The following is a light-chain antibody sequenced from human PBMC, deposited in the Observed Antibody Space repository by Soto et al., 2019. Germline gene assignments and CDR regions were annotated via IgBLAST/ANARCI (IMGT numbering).Light chain of an antibody. CDR3: QQHAHWPLT. CDR2: DAS. J-gene: IGKJ4*01. CDR1: QSVSSD. V-gene: IGKV3-11*01. Sequence: EIVMTQSPATLSVSPGERATLSCRASQSVSSDLAWYQQKPGQAPRLLIYDASDRAPGTPAKFSGSGSGTDFTLTISSLEPEDFAVYYCQQHAHWPLTFGGGTKVDIK.